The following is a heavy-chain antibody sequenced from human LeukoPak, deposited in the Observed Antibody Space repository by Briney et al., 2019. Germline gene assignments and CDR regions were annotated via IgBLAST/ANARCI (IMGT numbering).Heavy chain of an antibody. J-gene: IGHJ4*02. CDR3: ARGDASSGDH. CDR1: GFTFSSYG. D-gene: IGHD3-16*01. Sequence: GGSLRLSCAASGFTFSSYGMNWVRQAPGKGLEWVSYISSSSNTIYYADSVKGRFTISRDNAKNSLFLQMNGLRVEDTAVYYCARGDASSGDHWGQGTLVTVSS. CDR2: ISSSSNTI. V-gene: IGHV3-48*04.